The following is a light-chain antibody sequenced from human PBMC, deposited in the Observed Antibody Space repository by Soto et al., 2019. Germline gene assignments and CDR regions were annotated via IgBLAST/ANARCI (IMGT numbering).Light chain of an antibody. CDR2: DAS. CDR3: QQYNNWPRT. J-gene: IGKJ5*01. Sequence: DIQMTQSPSTLSASVGDRVTITCRASQSISSWLAWYQQKPGIAPKLLIYDASSLESGVPARFSGSGSGTEFTLTISSLQSEDFAVYYCQQYNNWPRTFGQGTRLEIK. V-gene: IGKV1-5*01. CDR1: QSISSW.